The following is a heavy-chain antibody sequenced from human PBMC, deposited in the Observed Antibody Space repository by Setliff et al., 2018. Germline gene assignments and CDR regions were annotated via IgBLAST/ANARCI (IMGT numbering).Heavy chain of an antibody. CDR1: GDSISTTGYY. J-gene: IGHJ4*01. CDR3: ARQAGLRGYYVSNSLYYLDF. V-gene: IGHV4-39*01. CDR2: IYYTGDT. Sequence: SETLSLTCTVAGDSISTTGYYWGWIRQSPGKGLEWIGSIYYTGDTWYKQSLEGRVTISVDTSKNQFSLGLTSVTAADTAVYYCARQAGLRGYYVSNSLYYLDFWGRGTLFTVSS. D-gene: IGHD3-10*01.